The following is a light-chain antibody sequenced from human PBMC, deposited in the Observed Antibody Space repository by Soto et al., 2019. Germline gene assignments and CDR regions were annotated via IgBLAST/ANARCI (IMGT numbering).Light chain of an antibody. CDR2: DAS. CDR1: QSVSSY. V-gene: IGKV3-11*01. Sequence: EIVLTQSPATLSLSPGERATLSCRASQSVSSYLAWYQQKPGQAPRLLIYDASNRATGIPARFSGSGSGTDFTLTISNLEPEDFALYYCQQRFNWPPWTFGQGTKVEIK. J-gene: IGKJ1*01. CDR3: QQRFNWPPWT.